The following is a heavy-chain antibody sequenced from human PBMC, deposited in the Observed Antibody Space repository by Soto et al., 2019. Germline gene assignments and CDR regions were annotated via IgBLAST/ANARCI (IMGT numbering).Heavy chain of an antibody. CDR2: IIPIFGTA. CDR1: GGTFSSYA. V-gene: IGHV1-69*06. Sequence: QVQLVQSGAEVKKPGSSVKVSCKASGGTFSSYAISWVRQAPGQGLEWMGGIIPIFGTANYAQKFQGRVTITADKSTRTAYMVLSSMRSEETAVYYCGRDFVSRIAEAGTAYYYGMDVWSHGTTVTVSS. D-gene: IGHD6-13*01. J-gene: IGHJ6*02. CDR3: GRDFVSRIAEAGTAYYYGMDV.